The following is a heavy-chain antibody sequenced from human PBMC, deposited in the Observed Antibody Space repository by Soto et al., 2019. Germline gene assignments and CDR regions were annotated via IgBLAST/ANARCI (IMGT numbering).Heavy chain of an antibody. J-gene: IGHJ5*02. Sequence: ASVTVSSKASGCTFTGYYLHWVRQATGQGLEWMGWMNPGSGDTGYAQKFQGRVTMTRAMSRGTADMERNSLTSEDTAIYYCGKVDSFGSFNWFGPWAQGTRVTVSS. CDR1: GCTFTGYY. D-gene: IGHD5-18*01. CDR3: GKVDSFGSFNWFGP. CDR2: MNPGSGDT. V-gene: IGHV1-8*02.